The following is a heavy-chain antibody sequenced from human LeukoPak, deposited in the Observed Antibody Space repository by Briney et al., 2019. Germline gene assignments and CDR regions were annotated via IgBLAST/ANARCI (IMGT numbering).Heavy chain of an antibody. Sequence: KPSETLSLTCTVSGYSISSGYYWGWIRQPPGKGREWIGSIYHSGSTYYNPSLKSRVTISVDTSKNQFSLKLSSVTAADTAVYYCARDNGNGAFDIWGQGTMVTVSS. CDR2: IYHSGST. J-gene: IGHJ3*02. CDR3: ARDNGNGAFDI. D-gene: IGHD2-8*01. CDR1: GYSISSGYY. V-gene: IGHV4-38-2*02.